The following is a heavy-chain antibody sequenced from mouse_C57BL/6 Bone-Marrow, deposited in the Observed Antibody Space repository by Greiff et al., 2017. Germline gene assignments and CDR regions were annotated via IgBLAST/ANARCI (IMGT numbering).Heavy chain of an antibody. D-gene: IGHD2-2*01. CDR2: IWTGGGT. J-gene: IGHJ4*01. CDR3: ARNWIYYGYDRGYYAMDY. CDR1: GFSLTSYA. Sequence: VQLQESGPGLVAPSQSLSITCTVSGFSLTSYAISWVRQPPGTGLEWLGVIWTGGGTNYNSALKSRLSISKDNSKSQVFLKMNSLQTDDTARYYCARNWIYYGYDRGYYAMDYWGQGTSVTVSS. V-gene: IGHV2-9-1*01.